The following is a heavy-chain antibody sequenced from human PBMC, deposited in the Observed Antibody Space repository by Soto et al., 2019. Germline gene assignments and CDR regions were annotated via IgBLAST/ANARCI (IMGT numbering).Heavy chain of an antibody. V-gene: IGHV4-34*01. Sequence: SETLSLTCAVYGGSFSGYYWSWIRQPPGKGLEWIGEINLSGSTNYNPSLRSRLTISVDTSKNQFSLKLSSVTAADTAVYYFARGYCSGGSCYAVARPSYFDYWGQGTLVTVSS. CDR1: GGSFSGYY. CDR3: ARGYCSGGSCYAVARPSYFDY. D-gene: IGHD2-15*01. CDR2: INLSGST. J-gene: IGHJ4*02.